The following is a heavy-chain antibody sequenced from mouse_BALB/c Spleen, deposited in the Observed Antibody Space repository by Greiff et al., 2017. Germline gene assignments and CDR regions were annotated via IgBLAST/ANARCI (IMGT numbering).Heavy chain of an antibody. CDR2: ISSGGGST. Sequence: EVHLVESGGGLVKPGGSLKLSCAASGFAFSSYDMSWVRQTPEKRLEWVAYISSGGGSTYYPDTVKGRFTISRDNAKNTLYLQMSSLKSEDTAMYYCARQYGSIVDYWGQGTTLTVSS. J-gene: IGHJ2*01. CDR3: ARQYGSIVDY. CDR1: GFAFSSYD. D-gene: IGHD1-1*01. V-gene: IGHV5-12-1*01.